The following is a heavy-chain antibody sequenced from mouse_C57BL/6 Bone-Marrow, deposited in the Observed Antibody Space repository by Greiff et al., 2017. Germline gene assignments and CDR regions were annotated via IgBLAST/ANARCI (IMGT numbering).Heavy chain of an antibody. Sequence: QVQLQQSGAELARPGASVKLSCTASGYTFTSYGISWVKQRTGQGLEWIGEIYPRSGNTYYNEKFKGKATLTADKSSSTAYMELRRLTSEDSAVYFCASLLWPYYYAMDYWGQGTSVTVSS. CDR3: ASLLWPYYYAMDY. CDR1: GYTFTSYG. D-gene: IGHD2-10*01. V-gene: IGHV1-81*01. J-gene: IGHJ4*01. CDR2: IYPRSGNT.